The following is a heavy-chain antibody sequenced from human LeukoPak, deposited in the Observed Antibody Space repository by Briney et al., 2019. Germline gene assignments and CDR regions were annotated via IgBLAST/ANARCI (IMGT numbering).Heavy chain of an antibody. CDR3: ARTLVEYYYGSGSYSDY. V-gene: IGHV1-18*01. J-gene: IGHJ4*02. CDR2: ISAYNGNT. Sequence: ASVKVSCKASGYTFTSYGISWVRQAPGQGREWMGWISAYNGNTNYAQKLQGRVTMTTDTSTSTAYMELRSLRSDDTAVYYCARTLVEYYYGSGSYSDYWGQGTLVTVSS. D-gene: IGHD3-10*01. CDR1: GYTFTSYG.